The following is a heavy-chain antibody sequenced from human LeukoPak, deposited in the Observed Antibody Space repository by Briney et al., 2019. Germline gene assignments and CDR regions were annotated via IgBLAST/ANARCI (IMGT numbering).Heavy chain of an antibody. CDR2: INAGNGNT. J-gene: IGHJ4*02. CDR1: GYTFTTYV. D-gene: IGHD5-12*01. V-gene: IGHV1-3*01. Sequence: ASVKDSCKASGYTFTTYVMHWVRQAPGQGLEWMGWINAGNGNTKYSQKYQDRLTITRDTSARTAYMELSSLRSEDTAVYYCARESIVTTIVFDYWGQGSLVTVSS. CDR3: ARESIVTTIVFDY.